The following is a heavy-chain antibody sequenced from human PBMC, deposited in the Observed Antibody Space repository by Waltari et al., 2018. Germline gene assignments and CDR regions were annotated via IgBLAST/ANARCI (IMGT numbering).Heavy chain of an antibody. CDR2: IRPADSDT. CDR1: GDSFDNYW. D-gene: IGHD3-16*01. Sequence: EVQLVQSGAEVKKHGETLKISCKGSGDSFDNYWIGWVRQMPGKGMEWMGIIRPADSDTRYSPSFEGQVTISVDKSISTAYLQWNSLKASDTAIYWCARHSGGAQGIMILQAFPSDYMDVWGEGTTVTVSS. CDR3: ARHSGGAQGIMILQAFPSDYMDV. V-gene: IGHV5-51*01. J-gene: IGHJ6*03.